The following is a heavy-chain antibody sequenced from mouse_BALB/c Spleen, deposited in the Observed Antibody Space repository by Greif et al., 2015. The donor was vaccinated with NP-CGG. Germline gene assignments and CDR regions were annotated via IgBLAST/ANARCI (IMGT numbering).Heavy chain of an antibody. Sequence: VQLQQSGAELVMPGASVKMSCKASGYTFTDYWMHWVKQRPGQGLEWIGAIDTSDSYTSYNQKFKGKATLTVDESSSTAYMQLSSLTSEDSAVYYCARGSLYGNYVAYWGQGTLVTVSA. V-gene: IGHV1-69*01. CDR1: GYTFTDYW. J-gene: IGHJ3*01. D-gene: IGHD2-1*01. CDR3: ARGSLYGNYVAY. CDR2: IDTSDSYT.